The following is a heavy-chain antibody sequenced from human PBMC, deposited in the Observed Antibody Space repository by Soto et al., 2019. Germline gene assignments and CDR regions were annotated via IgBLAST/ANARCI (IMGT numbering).Heavy chain of an antibody. Sequence: AASVKVCCKASGYTFTSYGISWVRQAPGQGLEWMGWISAYNGNTNYAQKLQGRVTMTTDTSTSTAYMELRSLRSDDTAVYYCARDAAVGLFDYWGQGTLVTVSS. V-gene: IGHV1-18*01. D-gene: IGHD1-26*01. CDR3: ARDAAVGLFDY. J-gene: IGHJ4*02. CDR1: GYTFTSYG. CDR2: ISAYNGNT.